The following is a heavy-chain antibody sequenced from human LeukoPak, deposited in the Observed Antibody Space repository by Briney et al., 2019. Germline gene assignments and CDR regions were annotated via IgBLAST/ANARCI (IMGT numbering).Heavy chain of an antibody. Sequence: ASVNVSCKASGGTFSSYAISWVRQAPGQGLEWMGGIIPIFGTANYAQKFQGRVTITTDESTSTAYMELSSLRSGDTAVYYCASLTGMSNYYYYYMDVWGKGTTVTVSS. CDR1: GGTFSSYA. D-gene: IGHD2-8*02. CDR3: ASLTGMSNYYYYYMDV. J-gene: IGHJ6*03. V-gene: IGHV1-69*05. CDR2: IIPIFGTA.